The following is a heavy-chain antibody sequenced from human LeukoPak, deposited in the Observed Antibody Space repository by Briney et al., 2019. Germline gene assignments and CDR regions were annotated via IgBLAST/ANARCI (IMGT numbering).Heavy chain of an antibody. CDR1: VGTFSSYA. CDR3: ARVAKIRGVIIIPDSYGMDV. V-gene: IGHV1-69*01. D-gene: IGHD3-10*01. CDR2: IIPIFGTA. Sequence: SVKVSCKASVGTFSSYAISWVRQAPGQGREWMGGIIPIFGTANYAQKLQSRDTITADESTSTAYMELSSLRSEDTGVYYCARVAKIRGVIIIPDSYGMDVWGKGTTVTVSS. J-gene: IGHJ6*04.